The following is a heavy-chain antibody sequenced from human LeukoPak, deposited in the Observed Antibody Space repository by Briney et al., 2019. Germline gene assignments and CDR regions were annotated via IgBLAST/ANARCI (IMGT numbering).Heavy chain of an antibody. CDR1: GFTFDDYG. V-gene: IGHV3-20*04. J-gene: IGHJ4*02. Sequence: PGGSLRLSCAASGFTFDDYGMSWVRQAPGKGLEWVSGINWNGGSTGYADSVKGRFTISRDNAKNSLYLQMNSLRADDTAVYYCVTHEVTIITRSTFDYWGQGTLVTVSS. CDR2: INWNGGST. D-gene: IGHD3-16*02. CDR3: VTHEVTIITRSTFDY.